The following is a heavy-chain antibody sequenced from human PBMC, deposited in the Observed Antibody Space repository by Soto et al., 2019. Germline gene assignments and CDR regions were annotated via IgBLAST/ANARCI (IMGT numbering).Heavy chain of an antibody. Sequence: KPSETLSLTCTVSGGSISSYYWSWIRQPPGKGLEWIGYIYYSGSTNYNPSLKSRVTISVDTSKNQFSLKLSSVTAADTAVYYCARRGVQYPEFEFDSWGQGTLVTVSS. CDR3: ARRGVQYPEFEFDS. CDR2: IYYSGST. V-gene: IGHV4-59*01. CDR1: GGSISSYY. J-gene: IGHJ5*01. D-gene: IGHD2-2*01.